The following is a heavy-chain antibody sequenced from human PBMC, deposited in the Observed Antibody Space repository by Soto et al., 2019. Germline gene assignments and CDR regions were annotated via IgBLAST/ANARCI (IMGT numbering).Heavy chain of an antibody. CDR2: GFYSGST. D-gene: IGHD6-19*01. Sequence: QLQLQASGPGLVKPSETPSLTCTVSGGSLSSSSYYWGWIRQPPGKGLEWIGSGFYSGSTYYNPSLKSRVTISVDTSKNQFSLKLSSVTAADTAVYYCARTLYTSGWHFDYWGQGTLVTVSS. CDR1: GGSLSSSSYY. CDR3: ARTLYTSGWHFDY. J-gene: IGHJ4*02. V-gene: IGHV4-39*01.